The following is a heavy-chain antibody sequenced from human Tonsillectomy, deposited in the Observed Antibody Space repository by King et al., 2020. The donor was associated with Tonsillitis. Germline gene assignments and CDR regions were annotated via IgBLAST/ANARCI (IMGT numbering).Heavy chain of an antibody. D-gene: IGHD2-15*01. Sequence: QLVQSGGGVVQPGRSLRLSCATSGFTFNNSDMHWVRQPPGKGLEWVALIQYDGKNKNYADSVKGRFTISRDNSKKTLYLHMNSLRAEDTAVYYCAKAQDMSNNYYFYNGLDVWGQGTTVTVSS. CDR3: AKAQDMSNNYYFYNGLDV. CDR2: IQYDGKNK. CDR1: GFTFNNSD. J-gene: IGHJ6*02. V-gene: IGHV3-30*02.